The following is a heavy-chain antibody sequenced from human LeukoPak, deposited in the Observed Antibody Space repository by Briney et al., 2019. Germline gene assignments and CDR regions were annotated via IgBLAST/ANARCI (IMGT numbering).Heavy chain of an antibody. CDR1: GGSFSGYY. Sequence: PSETLSLTCAVYGGSFSGYYWSWIRQPPGKGLEWIGEINHSGSTNYNPSLKSRVTISVDTSKNQFSLKLSSVTAADTAVYYCARLSTAYDVWCGYYNDAFDIWGQGTMVTVSS. CDR2: INHSGST. CDR3: ARLSTAYDVWCGYYNDAFDI. D-gene: IGHD3-3*01. V-gene: IGHV4-34*01. J-gene: IGHJ3*02.